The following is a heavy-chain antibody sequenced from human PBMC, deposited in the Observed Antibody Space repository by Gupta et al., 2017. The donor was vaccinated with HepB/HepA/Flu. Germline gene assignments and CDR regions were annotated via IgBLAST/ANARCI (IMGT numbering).Heavy chain of an antibody. Sequence: QLQLQESAPGLVKPSQTPSLTCTVSGDSITSGGDFWSWIRHRPGKGLEWIGYIYYSSSTYYSQSSTSRVTISLDKSKNQFALRLTSVTAADTAVDYGARDRRREMLDYWGPGILVTVSS. V-gene: IGHV4-31*03. D-gene: IGHD5-24*01. J-gene: IGHJ4*02. CDR2: IYYSSST. CDR3: ARDRRREMLDY. CDR1: GDSITSGGDF.